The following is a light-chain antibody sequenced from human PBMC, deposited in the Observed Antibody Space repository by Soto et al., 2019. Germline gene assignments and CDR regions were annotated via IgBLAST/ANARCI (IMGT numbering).Light chain of an antibody. V-gene: IGLV2-14*01. Sequence: QSALTQPASVSGSPGQSITISCTGTSSDVGGYNYVSWYQQHPGKAPKLMIYDVSNRPSGVSNRFSGSKSGNTASLTISGLQADDEADYYCRSYTSSSTPVVFGGGTKLTVL. J-gene: IGLJ2*01. CDR1: SSDVGGYNY. CDR2: DVS. CDR3: RSYTSSSTPVV.